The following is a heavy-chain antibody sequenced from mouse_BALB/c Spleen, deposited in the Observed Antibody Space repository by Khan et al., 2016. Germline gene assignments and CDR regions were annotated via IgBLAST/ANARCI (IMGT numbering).Heavy chain of an antibody. CDR2: ISYSGIT. J-gene: IGHJ2*01. CDR1: GYSITSDYA. D-gene: IGHD1-1*01. Sequence: EVQLVESGPGLVKPSQSLSLTCTVTGYSITSDYAWNWIRQFPGNKLEWMGYISYSGITSYNPSLKSRISITRDTSKNQFFLQLNSVTAEDTATXNGARGRSSFFDFWGQGTTLTVSS. V-gene: IGHV3-2*02. CDR3: ARGRSSFFDF.